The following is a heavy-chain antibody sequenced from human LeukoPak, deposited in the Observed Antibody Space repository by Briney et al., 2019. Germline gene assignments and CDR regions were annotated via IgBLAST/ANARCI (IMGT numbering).Heavy chain of an antibody. CDR1: GGSFSGYY. CDR2: INHSGST. CDR3: ARRIKKGYCSSTSCSYFDY. D-gene: IGHD2-2*01. Sequence: PSETLSLTCAVYGGSFSGYYWSWIRQPPGKGLEWIGEINHSGSTNYNPSLKSRVTISVDTSKNQFSLKLSSVTAADTAVYYCARRIKKGYCSSTSCSYFDYWGQGTLVTVSS. V-gene: IGHV4-34*01. J-gene: IGHJ4*02.